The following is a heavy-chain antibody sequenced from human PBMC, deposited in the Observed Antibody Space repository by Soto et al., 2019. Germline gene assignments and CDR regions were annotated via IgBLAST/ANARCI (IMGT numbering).Heavy chain of an antibody. V-gene: IGHV2-5*02. D-gene: IGHD2-21*01. J-gene: IGHJ5*02. CDR3: AHGGAGHSYCNDITCYYGRWFDP. CDR1: GFSLTTSGVA. CDR2: IYWDDDK. Sequence: QITLKESGPTLVKPTQTLTLTCTFSGFSLTTSGVAVGWIRQPPGKALEWLAVIYWDDDKRYRPSLNSRLTITKDTSKNQVVLTMTNVDPVDTATYYCAHGGAGHSYCNDITCYYGRWFDPWGQGTLVTVSS.